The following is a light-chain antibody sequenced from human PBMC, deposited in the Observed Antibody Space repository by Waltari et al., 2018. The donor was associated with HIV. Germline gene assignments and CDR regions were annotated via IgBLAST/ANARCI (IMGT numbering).Light chain of an antibody. J-gene: IGLJ1*01. CDR1: TSDVGGDNY. V-gene: IGLV2-14*03. Sequence: QSALTQPASVSGSPGQSITISCTGTTSDVGGDNYVSWYQQHPGKAPKILMYEVTDRPSGVSNRFSGSKSDSTASLTSSGLQAEDEAEYYCSSSTTTTTLGLFGTGTKVTVL. CDR3: SSSTTTTTLGL. CDR2: EVT.